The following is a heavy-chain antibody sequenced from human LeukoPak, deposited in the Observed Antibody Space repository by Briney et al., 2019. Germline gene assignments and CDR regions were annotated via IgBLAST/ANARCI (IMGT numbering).Heavy chain of an antibody. V-gene: IGHV4-59*08. D-gene: IGHD6-6*01. CDR3: ARLGDSTSRLYYFDY. CDR2: IYYSGTT. CDR1: GASINTYY. Sequence: SETLSLTCTVSGASINTYYWSWIRQPPGKGLEWIGYIYYSGTTSYNPSLKSRVTISVDTSKSQFSLKLSSVTAADTAVYYCARLGDSTSRLYYFDYWGQGTLVTVSS. J-gene: IGHJ4*02.